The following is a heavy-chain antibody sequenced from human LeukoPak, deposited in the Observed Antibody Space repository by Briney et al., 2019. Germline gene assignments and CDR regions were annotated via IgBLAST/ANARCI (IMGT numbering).Heavy chain of an antibody. D-gene: IGHD4-17*01. CDR2: IIPIFGTA. V-gene: IGHV1-69*05. CDR3: ARGVSLGDAGDYEFDY. J-gene: IGHJ4*02. Sequence: ASVKVSCKASGYTFTSYGISWVRQAPGQGLEWMGGIIPIFGTANYAQKFQGRVTITTDESTSTAYMELSSLRSEDTAVYYCARGVSLGDAGDYEFDYWGRGTLVTVSS. CDR1: GYTFTSYG.